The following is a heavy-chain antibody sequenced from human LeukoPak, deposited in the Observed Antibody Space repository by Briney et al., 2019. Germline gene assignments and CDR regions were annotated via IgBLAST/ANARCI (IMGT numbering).Heavy chain of an antibody. CDR3: AKEDYSSGWYDWFDP. J-gene: IGHJ5*02. D-gene: IGHD6-19*01. V-gene: IGHV3-66*02. CDR1: GFTVSNNY. Sequence: GGSLRLSCAASGFTVSNNYLHWVRQAPGKGLEWVSVIYSGGTTYYANSVKGRFTISRDNSKNTLYLQMNSLRAEDTAVYYCAKEDYSSGWYDWFDPWGQGTLVTVSS. CDR2: IYSGGTT.